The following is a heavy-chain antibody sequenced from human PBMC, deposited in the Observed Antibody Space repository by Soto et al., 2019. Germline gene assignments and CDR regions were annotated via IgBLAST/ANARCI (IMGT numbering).Heavy chain of an antibody. J-gene: IGHJ5*02. CDR3: ARGPS. Sequence: PGGSLRLSCAASGLTFTNYWFSWVRQAPGKGLEWVANINEGAREKNYVDSVRGRFTISRDNAKNLVFLQMNSLRAEDTAVYFCARGPSWGRGTLVTVSS. V-gene: IGHV3-7*01. CDR2: INEGAREK. CDR1: GLTFTNYW.